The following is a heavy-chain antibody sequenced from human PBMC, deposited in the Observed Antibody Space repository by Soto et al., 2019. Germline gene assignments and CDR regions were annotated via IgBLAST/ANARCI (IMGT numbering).Heavy chain of an antibody. CDR3: ASGRGLLPASN. V-gene: IGHV3-53*01. CDR2: IYSGGST. D-gene: IGHD1-26*01. CDR1: GFTVSSNS. J-gene: IGHJ3*01. Sequence: LSCAASGFTVSSNSMSWVRPAPGKGLEWGSIIYSGGSTYYTDSVKGRFTITRDNSKNTLYLQMNSLRPKDTAVYYCASGRGLLPASNWGQGTMVTVSS.